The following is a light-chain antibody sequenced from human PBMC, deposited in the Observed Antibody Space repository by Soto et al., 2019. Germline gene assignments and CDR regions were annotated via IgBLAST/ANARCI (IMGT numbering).Light chain of an antibody. CDR3: QQYKSYSPRT. Sequence: DIQMTQSPSTLSASVGDTVTVTCPASQSISSWLAWYQQKPGKAPDLLISDASRLESGVPSRFSGGGSGTEFTLTISDLQPDDFATYYCQQYKSYSPRTFGQGTKVDNK. J-gene: IGKJ1*01. V-gene: IGKV1-5*01. CDR2: DAS. CDR1: QSISSW.